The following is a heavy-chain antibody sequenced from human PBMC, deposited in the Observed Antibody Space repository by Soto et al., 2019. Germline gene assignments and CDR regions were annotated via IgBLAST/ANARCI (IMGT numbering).Heavy chain of an antibody. CDR1: GLTFSSYA. D-gene: IGHD6-19*01. CDR3: ARRLTSTVSALGY. CDR2: ISGDGGNK. J-gene: IGHJ4*02. Sequence: QVHLVESGGGVVQPGKSLRLSCTASGLTFSSYAVHWVRQAPGKGLEWVSVISGDGGNKYFAESVRGRFLISRDNSKNTVYLQMNSLRHEDTVVYFCARRLTSTVSALGYWGQGTLVTVSS. V-gene: IGHV3-30-3*01.